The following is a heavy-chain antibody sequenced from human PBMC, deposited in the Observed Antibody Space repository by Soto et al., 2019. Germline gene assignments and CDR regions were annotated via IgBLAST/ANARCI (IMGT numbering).Heavy chain of an antibody. CDR3: ARIIAARPEGAFDI. V-gene: IGHV5-10-1*01. CDR1: GCSFTSYW. D-gene: IGHD6-6*01. J-gene: IGHJ3*02. CDR2: IDPSDSYT. Sequence: GESLKISGKGSGCSFTSYWISWVRQMPGKGLEWMGRIDPSDSYTNYSPSFQGHVTISADKSISTAYLQWSSLKASDTAMYYCARIIAARPEGAFDIWGQGTMVTVSS.